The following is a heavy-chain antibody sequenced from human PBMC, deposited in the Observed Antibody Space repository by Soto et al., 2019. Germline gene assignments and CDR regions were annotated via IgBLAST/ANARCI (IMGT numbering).Heavy chain of an antibody. D-gene: IGHD3-3*01. CDR2: ISGSDGST. CDR3: AKDIVDTIFGVVPYYYGMDV. CDR1: GFTFSSYA. Sequence: GGSLRLSCAASGFTFSSYAMSWVRQAPGKGLEWVSAISGSDGSTYYADSVKGRFTISRDNSKNTRYLQMNSLRAEDTAVYYCAKDIVDTIFGVVPYYYGMDVWGQGTTVTVSS. J-gene: IGHJ6*02. V-gene: IGHV3-23*01.